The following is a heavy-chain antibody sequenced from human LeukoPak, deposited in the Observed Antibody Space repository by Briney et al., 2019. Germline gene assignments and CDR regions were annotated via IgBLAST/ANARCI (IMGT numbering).Heavy chain of an antibody. CDR2: MNPNSGNT. CDR1: GYTFTSYD. J-gene: IGHJ4*02. Sequence: GASVKVSCKASGYTFTSYDINWVRQATGQGLEWMGWMNPNSGNTGYAQKFQGRVTMTRNTSIGTAYMELSSLRSEDTAVYYCARGHYDHWTGVYWGQGTLVTVSS. CDR3: ARGHYDHWTGVY. V-gene: IGHV1-8*01. D-gene: IGHD3-3*01.